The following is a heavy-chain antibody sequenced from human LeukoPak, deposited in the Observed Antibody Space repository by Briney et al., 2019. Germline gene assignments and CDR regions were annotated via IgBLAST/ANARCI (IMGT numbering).Heavy chain of an antibody. J-gene: IGHJ3*02. V-gene: IGHV4-34*01. CDR1: GGSFSGYY. CDR2: INHSGST. Sequence: KPSETLSLTCAVYGGSFSGYYWSWIRQPPGKGLEWIGEINHSGSTNYNPSLKSRVTISVDTSKNQFSLKLSSVTAADTAVYYCARQGYNWNDVPYDAFDIRGQGTMVTVSS. D-gene: IGHD1-1*01. CDR3: ARQGYNWNDVPYDAFDI.